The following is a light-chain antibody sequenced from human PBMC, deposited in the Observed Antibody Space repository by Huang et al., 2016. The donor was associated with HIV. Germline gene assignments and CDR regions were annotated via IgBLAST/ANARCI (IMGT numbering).Light chain of an antibody. Sequence: EIVLTQSPATLSLSPGERATLSCRASQTISSSLAWDQQKPGQAPRLLIYAASNRATGIPARFSGRGSGTDFTLTISSLEPEDFAVYYCQQRGDWPLTFGGGTKVEIK. CDR2: AAS. CDR1: QTISSS. CDR3: QQRGDWPLT. V-gene: IGKV3-11*01. J-gene: IGKJ4*01.